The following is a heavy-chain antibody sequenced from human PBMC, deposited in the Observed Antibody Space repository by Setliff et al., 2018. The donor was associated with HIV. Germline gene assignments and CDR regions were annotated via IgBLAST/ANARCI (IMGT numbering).Heavy chain of an antibody. CDR3: ARIGSGWSVGWFDP. CDR1: GSSISSNYY. CDR2: IDASANT. J-gene: IGHJ5*02. Sequence: SETLSLTCTVSGSSISSNYYWAWIRQAPGKGLEWIGCIDASANTYYIPSLKSRATISIDTSKNQLSLKLRSVTAADTTVYYCARIGSGWSVGWFDPWGQGTLVTVSS. V-gene: IGHV4-38-2*02. D-gene: IGHD6-13*01.